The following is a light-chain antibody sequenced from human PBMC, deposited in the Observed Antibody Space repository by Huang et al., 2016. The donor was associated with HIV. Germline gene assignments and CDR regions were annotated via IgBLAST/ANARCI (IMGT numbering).Light chain of an antibody. Sequence: EIVLTQSPGSLSLSPGDRATLSCRASQYVADAYVAWYQHIPGQSPRLLIYGASRRAPGIPYRFSGSGFSTDFNLTISRLEPEDFAVYYCQQCGDSTWTFGQGTKVEVK. J-gene: IGKJ1*01. CDR3: QQCGDSTWT. CDR2: GAS. CDR1: QYVADAY. V-gene: IGKV3-20*01.